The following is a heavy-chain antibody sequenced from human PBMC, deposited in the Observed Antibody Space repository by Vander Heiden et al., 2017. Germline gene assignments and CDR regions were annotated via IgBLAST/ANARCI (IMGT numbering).Heavy chain of an antibody. V-gene: IGHV3-23*01. Sequence: EVLLLESGGGLVQPGGSLRLSCAASGFIFTSSAISWGRQAPGKGLEWVATIINSGGSTFSADSVKGRFTISGDNSRNTLYLQMNSLRAEDTAVYYCAKQVLIPGTEVNYFDFWGQGTLVAVSS. CDR2: IINSGGST. D-gene: IGHD3-16*01. J-gene: IGHJ4*02. CDR1: GFIFTSSA. CDR3: AKQVLIPGTEVNYFDF.